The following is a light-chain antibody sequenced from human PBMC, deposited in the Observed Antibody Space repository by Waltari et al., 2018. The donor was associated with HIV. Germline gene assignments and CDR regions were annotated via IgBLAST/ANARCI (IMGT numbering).Light chain of an antibody. V-gene: IGLV3-1*01. CDR2: QES. Sequence: SYELTQPPSVSVSPGQTASHTCSGDKLGDKYACWYQQKPGQSPVVVIYQESKRPSGIPERFSGSNSGNTATLTISGTQAMDEADYYCQAWDSSTGVFGTGTKVTV. CDR1: KLGDKY. J-gene: IGLJ1*01. CDR3: QAWDSSTGV.